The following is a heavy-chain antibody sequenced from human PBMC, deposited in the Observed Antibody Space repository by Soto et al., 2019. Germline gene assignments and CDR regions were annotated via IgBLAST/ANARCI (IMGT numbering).Heavy chain of an antibody. D-gene: IGHD5-12*01. CDR1: GGSVSSGSYY. Sequence: PSETLSLICTVSGGSVSSGSYYRSWIRQPPGKGLAWMGNIYYSGSTTYNPALKSRVTIAVDTSKNQFSLKLSSVTAADTAVYYCARDLSFPRLGDGYNSAFDIWGQGTMVT. V-gene: IGHV4-61*01. CDR2: IYYSGST. CDR3: ARDLSFPRLGDGYNSAFDI. J-gene: IGHJ3*02.